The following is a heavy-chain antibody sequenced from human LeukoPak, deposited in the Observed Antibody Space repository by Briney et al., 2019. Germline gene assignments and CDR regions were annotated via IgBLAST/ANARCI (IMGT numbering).Heavy chain of an antibody. J-gene: IGHJ4*02. V-gene: IGHV1-69*04. CDR3: ARDSSVSDY. CDR1: GYTFTSYD. CDR2: IIPILGIA. D-gene: IGHD6-6*01. Sequence: ASVKVSCKASGYTFTSYDINWVRQAPGQGLEWMGRIIPILGIANYAQKFQGRVTITADKSTSTAYMELSSLRSEDTAVYYCARDSSVSDYWGQGTLVTVSS.